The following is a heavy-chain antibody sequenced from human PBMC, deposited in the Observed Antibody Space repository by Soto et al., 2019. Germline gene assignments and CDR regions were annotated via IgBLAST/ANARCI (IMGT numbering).Heavy chain of an antibody. CDR2: IYPGDATT. CDR1: GYRFSSFW. Sequence: GESLKISCKISGYRFSSFWIAWVRQKPGKGLEWMGIIYPGDATTIYSPSFQGRLTISVDMSISTAHLQWSSLKASDTAMYYCARGSSGFSDFNWGQGTLVTVSS. D-gene: IGHD3-22*01. CDR3: ARGSSGFSDFN. V-gene: IGHV5-51*01. J-gene: IGHJ4*02.